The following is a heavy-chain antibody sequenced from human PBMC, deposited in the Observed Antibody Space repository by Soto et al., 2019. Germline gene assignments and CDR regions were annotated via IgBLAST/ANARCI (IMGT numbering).Heavy chain of an antibody. V-gene: IGHV4-4*02. D-gene: IGHD4-17*01. J-gene: IGHJ4*02. CDR1: GGSISSSNW. Sequence: SETLSLTCAVSGGSISSSNWWSWVRQPPGKGLEWIGEIYHSGSTNYNPSLKSRVTISIDKSKNQFSLKLSSVTAADTAVYYCARVGDYGDYCDYWGQGTLVTVSS. CDR2: IYHSGST. CDR3: ARVGDYGDYCDY.